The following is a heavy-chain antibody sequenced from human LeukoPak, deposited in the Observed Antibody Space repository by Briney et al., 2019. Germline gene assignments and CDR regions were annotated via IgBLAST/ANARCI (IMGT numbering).Heavy chain of an antibody. Sequence: GGSLRLSCVASGFSFTTYWMGWVRQAPGKGLEWVSVIYSGGSTYYADSVKGRFTISRDNSKNTLYLQMNSLRAEDTAVYYCARGGPAAGRFDYWGQGTLVTVSS. J-gene: IGHJ4*02. CDR3: ARGGPAAGRFDY. CDR2: IYSGGST. D-gene: IGHD6-13*01. V-gene: IGHV3-66*01. CDR1: GFSFTTYW.